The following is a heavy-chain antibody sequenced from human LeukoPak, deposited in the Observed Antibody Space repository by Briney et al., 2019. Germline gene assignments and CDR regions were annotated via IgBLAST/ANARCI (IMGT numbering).Heavy chain of an antibody. Sequence: ASETLSLTCTVSGGSFSYYWSWIRQPAGKGLEWIGRIYMRGNTNFNPSLKSRVTMSAYPSKNQFSLKLSSVTAADTAVYYCARDLSSNWYSDYFDYWGQGTLVTVSS. CDR1: GGSFSYY. CDR3: ARDLSSNWYSDYFDY. J-gene: IGHJ4*02. D-gene: IGHD6-13*01. CDR2: IYMRGNT. V-gene: IGHV4-4*07.